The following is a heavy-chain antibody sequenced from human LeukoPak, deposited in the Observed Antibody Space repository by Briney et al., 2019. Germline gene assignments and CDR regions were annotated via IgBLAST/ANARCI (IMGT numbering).Heavy chain of an antibody. CDR2: IGTAGDT. V-gene: IGHV3-13*01. CDR1: GFTFSNHA. Sequence: GGSLRLSCATSGFTFSNHAMHWVRQATGKGLEWVSAIGTAGDTFYPGSVKGRFTISRENAKNSLYLQMNSLRAEDTAVYYCTRGHHGLEYWGQGTLVTVSS. J-gene: IGHJ4*02. CDR3: TRGHHGLEY. D-gene: IGHD1-14*01.